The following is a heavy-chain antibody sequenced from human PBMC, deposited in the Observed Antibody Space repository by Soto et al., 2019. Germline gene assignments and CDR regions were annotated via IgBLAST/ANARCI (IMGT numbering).Heavy chain of an antibody. J-gene: IGHJ6*02. D-gene: IGHD2-8*01. CDR3: ARGDSTDCSNGVCSFFYNHDMDV. Sequence: ASVKVSCKGSGYRFTDYNIHWVRQAPGQGLEWLGRINPKSGGTSTAQKFQGWVTMTTDTSISTASMELTRLTSDDTAIYYCARGDSTDCSNGVCSFFYNHDMDVWGQGTTVTVSS. CDR1: GYRFTDYN. V-gene: IGHV1-2*04. CDR2: INPKSGGT.